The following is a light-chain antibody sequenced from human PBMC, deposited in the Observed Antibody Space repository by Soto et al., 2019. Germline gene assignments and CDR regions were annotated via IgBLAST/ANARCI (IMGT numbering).Light chain of an antibody. CDR1: QSISRW. V-gene: IGKV1-5*03. Sequence: DIQMTQSPSTLSASLGDRVTITCRASQSISRWLAWFQQKPGKAPKLLIYQASNLDSGVSSRFSGSGSGTEFALTLISLQRGDFAREYCQRYNNYPCTFRQATKVELK. CDR3: QRYNNYPCT. J-gene: IGKJ1*01. CDR2: QAS.